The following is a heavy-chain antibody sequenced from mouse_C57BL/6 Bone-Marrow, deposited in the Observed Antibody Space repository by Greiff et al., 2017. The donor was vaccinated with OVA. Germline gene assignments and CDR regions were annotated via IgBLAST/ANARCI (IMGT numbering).Heavy chain of an antibody. Sequence: VQLQQSGAELVRPGASVTLSCKASGYTFTDYEMHWVKQTPVHGLEWIGAIDPETGGTAYNQKFKGKAILTADKSSSTAYMELRSLTSEDSAVYYCTRPPLYGRWFAYWGQGTLVTVSA. D-gene: IGHD1-1*01. CDR3: TRPPLYGRWFAY. V-gene: IGHV1-15*01. CDR2: IDPETGGT. J-gene: IGHJ3*01. CDR1: GYTFTDYE.